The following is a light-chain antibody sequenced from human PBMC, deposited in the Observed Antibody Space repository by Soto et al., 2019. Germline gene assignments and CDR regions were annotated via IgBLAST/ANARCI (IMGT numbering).Light chain of an antibody. J-gene: IGKJ2*01. CDR1: QSVSSSY. Sequence: EMLLSQSSGSQSLSPGERATLSGRASQSVSSSYLAWYQQKPGQAPRLLIYGASSRATGIPDRFSGSGSGTDFTLTISRLEPEDFAVYYCPQYGSSPYTFGQGTKVDSK. CDR3: PQYGSSPYT. CDR2: GAS. V-gene: IGKV3-20*01.